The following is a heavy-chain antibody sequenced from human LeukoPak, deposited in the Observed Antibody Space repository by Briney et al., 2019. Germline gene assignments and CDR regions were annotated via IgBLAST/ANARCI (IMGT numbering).Heavy chain of an antibody. D-gene: IGHD2-15*01. CDR2: INHSGST. CDR1: GGSFSGYY. J-gene: IGHJ6*03. V-gene: IGHV4-34*01. Sequence: PSETLSLTCAVYGGSFSGYYWSWIRQPPGKGLEWIGEINHSGSTNYNPSLKSRVTISVDTSKNQFSLKLSSVTAAATAVYYCARRVAYCSGGSCTLYYYSYYMDVWGKGTTVTVSS. CDR3: ARRVAYCSGGSCTLYYYSYYMDV.